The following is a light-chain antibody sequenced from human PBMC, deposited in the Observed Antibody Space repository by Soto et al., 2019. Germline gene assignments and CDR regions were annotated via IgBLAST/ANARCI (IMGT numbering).Light chain of an antibody. CDR1: QSISSW. CDR3: QKYVRAFRS. Sequence: GDRVTITCRASQSISSWLAWYQQKPGKAPKFLIYDASNLESGVPSRFSGSGSGTEFTLTISSLQPDDFATYYCQKYVRAFRSFGQGTKVDIK. V-gene: IGKV1-5*01. CDR2: DAS. J-gene: IGKJ1*01.